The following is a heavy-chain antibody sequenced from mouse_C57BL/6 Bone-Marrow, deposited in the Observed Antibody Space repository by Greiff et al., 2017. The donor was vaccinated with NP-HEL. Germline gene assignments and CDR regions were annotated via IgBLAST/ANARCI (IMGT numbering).Heavy chain of an antibody. CDR1: GYTFTSYW. Sequence: QVQLQQPGAELVKPGASVKMSCKASGYTFTSYWITWVKQRPGQGLEWIGDISPGSGSTNYNEKFKSKATLTVDTSSSTAYMQLSSLTSEDSAVYYCARRIYSNYEFAYWGQGTLVTVSA. D-gene: IGHD2-5*01. V-gene: IGHV1-55*01. J-gene: IGHJ3*01. CDR3: ARRIYSNYEFAY. CDR2: ISPGSGST.